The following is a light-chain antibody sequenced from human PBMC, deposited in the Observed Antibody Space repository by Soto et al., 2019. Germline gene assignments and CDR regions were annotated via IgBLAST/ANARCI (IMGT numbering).Light chain of an antibody. Sequence: ETVLTQSPGTLSLSPGERAARSCRASQSVDSTYLAWYQQKPDQSPRLLIYATSTRAAGIPDRFSGSGSGTDFTLTISRLEPDDVAVYYCQQYDTSPPMYTFGQGTKVDIK. CDR1: QSVDSTY. CDR2: ATS. V-gene: IGKV3-20*01. CDR3: QQYDTSPPMYT. J-gene: IGKJ2*01.